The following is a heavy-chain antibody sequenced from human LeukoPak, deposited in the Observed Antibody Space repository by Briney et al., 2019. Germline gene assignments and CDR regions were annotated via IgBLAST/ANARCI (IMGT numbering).Heavy chain of an antibody. CDR2: ISYDGSNK. CDR3: AKGGNVVVPAAMGGDYYYYGMDV. J-gene: IGHJ6*04. CDR1: GFTFSSYG. D-gene: IGHD2-2*01. Sequence: GGSLRLSCAASGFTFSSYGMHWVRQAPGKGLEWVAVISYDGSNKYYADSVKGRFTISRDNSKNTLYLQTNSLRAEDTAVYYCAKGGNVVVPAAMGGDYYYYGMDVWGKGTTVTVSS. V-gene: IGHV3-30*18.